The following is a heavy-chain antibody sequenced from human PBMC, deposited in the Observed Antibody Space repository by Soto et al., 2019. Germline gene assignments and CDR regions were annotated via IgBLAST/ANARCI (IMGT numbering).Heavy chain of an antibody. J-gene: IGHJ4*02. CDR1: TPFIGSYY. CDR2: IHYSGNT. Sequence: PSESLSLTCSVSTPFIGSYYWSWIRQPPGKGLEWMGYIHYSGNTKYNPSLKSRVTISTDTSKNQFALKLTTVTAADTAVYYCARVVWTTVGYYFDYWGQGALVTVS. V-gene: IGHV4-59*01. D-gene: IGHD4-17*01. CDR3: ARVVWTTVGYYFDY.